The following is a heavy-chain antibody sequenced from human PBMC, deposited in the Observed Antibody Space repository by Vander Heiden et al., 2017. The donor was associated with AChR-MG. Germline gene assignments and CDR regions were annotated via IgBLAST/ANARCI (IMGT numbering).Heavy chain of an antibody. Sequence: QVQLVESGGGVVQPGRSLILSCAASGFPFSTYAMHWVRQGPGKGLEGVAVISYDGSNKYYADSVKGRFTISRDNSKNTLYLQMNSLRAEDTAVYYCAKDVGQGDTMIRGADAFDIWGQGTMVTVSS. J-gene: IGHJ3*02. CDR3: AKDVGQGDTMIRGADAFDI. CDR2: ISYDGSNK. D-gene: IGHD3-10*01. CDR1: GFPFSTYA. V-gene: IGHV3-30*18.